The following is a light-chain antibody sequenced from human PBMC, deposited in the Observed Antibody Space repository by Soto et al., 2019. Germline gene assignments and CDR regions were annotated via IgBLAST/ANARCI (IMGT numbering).Light chain of an antibody. CDR2: GSS. CDR3: QQYNNWPRT. J-gene: IGKJ1*01. CDR1: QSVSNN. Sequence: EIVMTQSPVTMSVSPGESATLSCRASQSVSNNVAWYQQKPGQAPRLLIYGSSTRATGIPARFSGGRSGTEFTLTISSLQSEDFAVYYCQQYNNWPRTFGRGTKVEIK. V-gene: IGKV3-15*01.